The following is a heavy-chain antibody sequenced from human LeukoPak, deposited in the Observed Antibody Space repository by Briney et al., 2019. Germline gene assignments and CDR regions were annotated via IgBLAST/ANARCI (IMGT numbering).Heavy chain of an antibody. D-gene: IGHD6-19*01. J-gene: IGHJ3*02. CDR1: GFIVDDYA. Sequence: GGSLRLSCAASGFIVDDYAMYWVRQAPGKGLEWVSLISGDGGSTYYADSVKGRFTISRDNSKNSPFLQMNSLRTEDTALYYCAKDILSEQWHDAFDIWGQGTMVTVSS. V-gene: IGHV3-43*02. CDR2: ISGDGGST. CDR3: AKDILSEQWHDAFDI.